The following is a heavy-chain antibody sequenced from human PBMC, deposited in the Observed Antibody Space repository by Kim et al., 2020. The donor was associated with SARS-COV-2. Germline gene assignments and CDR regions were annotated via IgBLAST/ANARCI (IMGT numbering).Heavy chain of an antibody. CDR2: INAGNGNT. V-gene: IGHV1-3*01. J-gene: IGHJ4*02. CDR3: ARDRQVVGTGSCGHGVFRY. Sequence: ASVKVSCKASGYTFTSYAMHWVRQAPGQRLEWMGWINAGNGNTKYSQKFQGRVTITRDTSASTAYMELSSLRSEDTAVYYCARDRQVVGTGSCGHGVFRYWGQGTLVTVSS. CDR1: GYTFTSYA. D-gene: IGHD3-10*01.